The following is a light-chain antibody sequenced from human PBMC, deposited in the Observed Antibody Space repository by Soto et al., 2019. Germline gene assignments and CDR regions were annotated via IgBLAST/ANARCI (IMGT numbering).Light chain of an antibody. CDR1: QSVKRN. Sequence: EIVMTQSPATLSVSPGERATVSCRASQSVKRNLAWYQQKPGQAPRLLIYGASTRATGIPARVSGSGYWTEFTLTTHSLLSEDCAVYYCQQYSNWPLTFGGGTKVESK. V-gene: IGKV3-15*01. CDR2: GAS. J-gene: IGKJ4*01. CDR3: QQYSNWPLT.